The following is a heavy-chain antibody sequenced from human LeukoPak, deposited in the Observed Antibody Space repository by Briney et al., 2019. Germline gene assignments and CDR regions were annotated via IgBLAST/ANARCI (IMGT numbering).Heavy chain of an antibody. V-gene: IGHV1-18*01. J-gene: IGHJ3*02. CDR2: ISPYNDNT. Sequence: GASVKVSCKASGYTFIHYGINWVRQAPGQGLEWMGWISPYNDNTNYAQKFQGRVTMTTDTSTSSAYMELRSLRSDDTAVYYCARESSTYYYDSSGYYPDAFDIWGQGTMVTVSS. CDR3: ARESSTYYYDSSGYYPDAFDI. CDR1: GYTFIHYG. D-gene: IGHD3-22*01.